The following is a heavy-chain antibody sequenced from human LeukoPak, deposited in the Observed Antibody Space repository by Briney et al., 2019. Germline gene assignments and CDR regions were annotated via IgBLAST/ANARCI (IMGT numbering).Heavy chain of an antibody. J-gene: IGHJ6*03. CDR3: ARDRAEHLLLSLGTPDYYMDV. V-gene: IGHV1-2*02. D-gene: IGHD3-10*01. CDR2: INPHSGAT. Sequence: ASVKVSCKAPGYTFTGYYMHWVRQALGQGLEWMGWINPHSGATHYAEKFPGRGTMTRDTSMSTAYLELSWLRSDDTAMFYCARDRAEHLLLSLGTPDYYMDVWGKGTTVTVSS. CDR1: GYTFTGYY.